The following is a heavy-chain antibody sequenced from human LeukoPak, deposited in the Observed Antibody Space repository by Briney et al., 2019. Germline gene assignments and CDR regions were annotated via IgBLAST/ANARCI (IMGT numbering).Heavy chain of an antibody. CDR1: GGSISSSTYY. Sequence: SDTLSLTCTVSGGSISSSTYYWGWIRQPPGKGLEWIGSIFYSGRTYCNPPLKSRVTMSVDTSKNQFSLRLSSVNAADTAVYYCARDILATSIAAPYYWGQGTLVTVSS. CDR2: IFYSGRT. V-gene: IGHV4-39*07. J-gene: IGHJ4*02. D-gene: IGHD6-13*01. CDR3: ARDILATSIAAPYY.